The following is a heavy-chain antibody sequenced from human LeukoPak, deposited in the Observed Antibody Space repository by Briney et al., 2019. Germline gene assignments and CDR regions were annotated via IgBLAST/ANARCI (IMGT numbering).Heavy chain of an antibody. CDR3: ARGGNFGYSSSWYDVVGDY. V-gene: IGHV1-8*01. J-gene: IGHJ4*02. CDR2: MNPNSGNT. CDR1: GYTFTSYD. Sequence: ASVKVSCKASGYTFTSYDINWVRQATGQGLEWMGWMNPNSGNTGYAQKFQGRVTMTRNTSISTAYMELSSLRSEDTAVYYRARGGNFGYSSSWYDVVGDYWGQGTLVTVSS. D-gene: IGHD6-13*01.